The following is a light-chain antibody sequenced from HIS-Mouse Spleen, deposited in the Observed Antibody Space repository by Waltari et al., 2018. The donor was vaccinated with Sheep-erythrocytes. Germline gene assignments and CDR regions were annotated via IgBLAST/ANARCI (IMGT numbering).Light chain of an antibody. V-gene: IGLV2-11*01. CDR3: CSYAGSYNHV. Sequence: QSALTQPRSVSGSPGQSVTIPCTGTSSDVWCYNYVSWYQQHPGKAPKLMIYDVSKRPSGVPDRFSGSKSGNTASLTISGLQAEDEADYYCCSYAGSYNHVFATGTKVTVL. J-gene: IGLJ1*01. CDR2: DVS. CDR1: SSDVWCYNY.